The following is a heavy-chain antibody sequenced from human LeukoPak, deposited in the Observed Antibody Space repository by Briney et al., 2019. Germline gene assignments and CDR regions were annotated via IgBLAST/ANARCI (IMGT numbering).Heavy chain of an antibody. CDR2: MNPNSGGT. CDR1: GYTFTGYY. J-gene: IGHJ4*02. CDR3: ARDYYDSSGYQGGLDY. Sequence: ASVKVSCKASGYTFTGYYMHWVRQAPGQGLEWMGWMNPNSGGTNYAQKFQGRVTMTRDTSISTAYMELSRLRSDDTAVYYCARDYYDSSGYQGGLDYWGQGTLVTVSS. V-gene: IGHV1-2*02. D-gene: IGHD3-22*01.